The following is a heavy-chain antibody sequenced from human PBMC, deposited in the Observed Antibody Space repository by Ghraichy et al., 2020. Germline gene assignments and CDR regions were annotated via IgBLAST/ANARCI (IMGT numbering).Heavy chain of an antibody. D-gene: IGHD4-23*01. V-gene: IGHV4-59*08. CDR2: IYNSGST. CDR3: ARRLYGGNDY. Sequence: SETLSLTCTVSGGSISSYYWSWIRQPPGKGLEWIGYIYNSGSTNYNPSLKSRVTISVDTSKNQFSLKLTSVTAADTAVYYCARRLYGGNDYWGQGTLVTVSS. CDR1: GGSISSYY. J-gene: IGHJ4*02.